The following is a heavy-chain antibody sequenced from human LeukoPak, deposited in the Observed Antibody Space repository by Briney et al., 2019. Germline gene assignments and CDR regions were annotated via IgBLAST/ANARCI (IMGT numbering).Heavy chain of an antibody. CDR2: IYYSGTT. D-gene: IGHD5-18*01. Sequence: PSETLSLTCTVSGGSISSSPYYWGWTRQPPGEGLEWIGSIYYSGTTHYNPSLESRVTISVDTSKNQFSLKLASVTAADTAIYYCAKGAGGFSYYNWFDPWGQGTLVTVSS. V-gene: IGHV4-39*07. J-gene: IGHJ5*02. CDR1: GGSISSSPYY. CDR3: AKGAGGFSYYNWFDP.